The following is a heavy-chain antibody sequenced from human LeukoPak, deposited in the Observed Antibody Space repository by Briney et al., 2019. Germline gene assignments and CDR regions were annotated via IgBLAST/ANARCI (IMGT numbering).Heavy chain of an antibody. CDR3: AKDDSMTLDHFDY. CDR2: INYSGGHK. CDR1: GFTFKNCA. Sequence: TGGSPRLSCVASGFTFKNCAMSWVRQAPGKGLEWVSGINYSGGHKYYADSVKGRFTISRDSSKNTLSLQMSSLTTEDTAVYYCAKDDSMTLDHFDYWGQGALVTVSS. D-gene: IGHD4-11*01. V-gene: IGHV3-23*01. J-gene: IGHJ4*02.